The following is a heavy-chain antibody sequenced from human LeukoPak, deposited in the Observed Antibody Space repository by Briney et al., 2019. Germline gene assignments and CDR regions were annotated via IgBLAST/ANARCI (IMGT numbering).Heavy chain of an antibody. Sequence: PSETLSLTCAVYGGSFSGYYWSWIRQPPGKGLEWIGEINHSGSTNYNPSLKSRVTISVDTSKNQFSLKLSSVTAADTAVYYCARGRKRGFDYWGQGTRVTVSS. J-gene: IGHJ4*02. CDR1: GGSFSGYY. CDR2: INHSGST. CDR3: ARGRKRGFDY. V-gene: IGHV4-34*01. D-gene: IGHD3-10*01.